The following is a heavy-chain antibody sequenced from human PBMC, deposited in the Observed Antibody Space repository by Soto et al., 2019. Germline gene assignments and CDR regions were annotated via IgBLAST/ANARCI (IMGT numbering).Heavy chain of an antibody. CDR1: GDSMTKYY. Sequence: QVQLQESGPGLVKPSETLSLTCTVSGDSMTKYYWSWIRQSAGKGLEWIGRVYTSGSTNYNPSLKSRVTMSIGTSNNHFSLSLKSVTAADTAVYYCARTIGAAYYFDFWGQGALVTVSS. J-gene: IGHJ4*02. CDR3: ARTIGAAYYFDF. D-gene: IGHD6-13*01. V-gene: IGHV4-4*07. CDR2: VYTSGST.